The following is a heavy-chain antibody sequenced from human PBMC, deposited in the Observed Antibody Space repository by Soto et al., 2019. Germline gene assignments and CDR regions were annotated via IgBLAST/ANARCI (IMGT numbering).Heavy chain of an antibody. D-gene: IGHD2-21*02. Sequence: QVQLVQSGAEVKEPGASVRVSCKASGYTFTKYPIHWVRQAPGQGLEWLGWINSGNGDTKYSQKFQGRVTITWDTSATTTYIELSSLRSEDTAVYYCAGGHCSGDCYSDYWGQGTLVTVSS. J-gene: IGHJ4*02. CDR2: INSGNGDT. CDR3: AGGHCSGDCYSDY. CDR1: GYTFTKYP. V-gene: IGHV1-3*04.